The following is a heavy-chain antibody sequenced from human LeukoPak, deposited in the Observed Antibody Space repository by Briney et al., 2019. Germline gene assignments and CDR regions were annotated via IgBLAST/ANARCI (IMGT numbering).Heavy chain of an antibody. CDR3: AKSSYYDSSGYYREYYFDY. J-gene: IGHJ4*02. D-gene: IGHD3-22*01. CDR1: GFTFSSYS. V-gene: IGHV3-23*01. Sequence: PGGSLRLSCAASGFTFSSYSMSWVRQAPGKGLEWVSGITGSAGSTHYADSVKGRFTISRDSTKNTLYLQMNSLRAEDTAIYYCAKSSYYDSSGYYREYYFDYWGQGTLVTVSS. CDR2: ITGSAGST.